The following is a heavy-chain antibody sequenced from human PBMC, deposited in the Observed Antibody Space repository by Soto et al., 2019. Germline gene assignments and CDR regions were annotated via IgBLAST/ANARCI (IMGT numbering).Heavy chain of an antibody. CDR3: GKDAALVPAARGKYYCCMDV. V-gene: IGHV3-23*01. Sequence: EVQLLESGGGLVQPGGSLRLSCAASGFTFSSYAMSWVRQAPGKGLEWVSAISGSGGSTYYADSVKGRFTISRDNSKNTLYLQMNILRAEDRAVCYCGKDAALVPAARGKYYCCMDVWGQGTTVTVSS. CDR2: ISGSGGST. J-gene: IGHJ6*02. D-gene: IGHD2-2*01. CDR1: GFTFSSYA.